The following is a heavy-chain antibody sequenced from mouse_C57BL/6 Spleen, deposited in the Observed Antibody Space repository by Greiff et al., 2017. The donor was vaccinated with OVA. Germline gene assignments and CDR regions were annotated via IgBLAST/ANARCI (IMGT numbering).Heavy chain of an antibody. V-gene: IGHV1-26*01. CDR3: AREGGTKWYFDV. Sequence: EVQLQQSGPELVKPGASVKISCKASGYTFTDYYMNWVKQSHGKSLEWIGDINPNNGGTSYNQKFKGKATLTVDKSSSTAYMELRSLTSEDSAVYDCAREGGTKWYFDVWGTGTTVTVSS. J-gene: IGHJ1*03. CDR1: GYTFTDYY. CDR2: INPNNGGT. D-gene: IGHD4-1*01.